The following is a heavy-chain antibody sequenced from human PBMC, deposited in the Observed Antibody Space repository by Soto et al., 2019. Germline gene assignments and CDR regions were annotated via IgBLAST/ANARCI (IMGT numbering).Heavy chain of an antibody. CDR2: ISSSSYI. V-gene: IGHV3-21*01. CDR1: GFTFSSYS. CDR3: AREATYCISTSCYYYYYYGMDV. D-gene: IGHD2-2*01. Sequence: PGGSLRLSCAASGFTFSSYSMNWVRQAPGKGLEWVSSISSSSYIYYADSVKGRFTISRDNAKNSLYLQMNSLRAEDTAVYYCAREATYCISTSCYYYYYYGMDVWGQGTTVTVSS. J-gene: IGHJ6*02.